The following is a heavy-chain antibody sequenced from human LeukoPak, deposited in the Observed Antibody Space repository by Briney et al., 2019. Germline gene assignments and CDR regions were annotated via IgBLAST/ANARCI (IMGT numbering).Heavy chain of an antibody. V-gene: IGHV4-59*08. D-gene: IGHD3-10*01. J-gene: IGHJ1*01. CDR1: GGSLSGYY. CDR2: IYYSGST. Sequence: SETLSLPCTVSGGSLSGYYWIWLREPPGKGLEWIGFIYYSGSTKYNHSLKSRVTISVDTSKNQFSLKLTSVTAADTVVYYCARYGSGSYSDDHFQHWGQGTLVTVSS. CDR3: ARYGSGSYSDDHFQH.